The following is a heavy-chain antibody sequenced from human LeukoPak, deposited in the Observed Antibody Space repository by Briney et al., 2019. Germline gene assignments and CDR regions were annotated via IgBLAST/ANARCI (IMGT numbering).Heavy chain of an antibody. V-gene: IGHV4-59*01. CDR1: GGSISGYY. CDR3: ATGYSSSWYGSYFQH. D-gene: IGHD6-13*01. CDR2: IYYSGST. J-gene: IGHJ1*01. Sequence: SATLSLTCTESGGSISGYYWSWSRQPPGKGLEWIGYIYYSGSTNYNPSLKSRVTISVDTSKNQFSLKLSSVTAADTAVYYCATGYSSSWYGSYFQHWGQGTLVTVSS.